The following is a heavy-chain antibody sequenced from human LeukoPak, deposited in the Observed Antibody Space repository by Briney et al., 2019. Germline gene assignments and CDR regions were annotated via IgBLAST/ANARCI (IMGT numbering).Heavy chain of an antibody. V-gene: IGHV3-21*01. CDR3: ARARGYYDSSGYYYGY. Sequence: GGSLRLSCAASGFTFSSYSMNWVRQAPGKGLEWVSSISSSSSYIYYADSVKGQFTISRDNAKNSLYLQMNSLRAEDTAVYYCARARGYYDSSGYYYGYWGQGTLVTVSS. CDR2: ISSSSSYI. D-gene: IGHD3-22*01. J-gene: IGHJ4*02. CDR1: GFTFSSYS.